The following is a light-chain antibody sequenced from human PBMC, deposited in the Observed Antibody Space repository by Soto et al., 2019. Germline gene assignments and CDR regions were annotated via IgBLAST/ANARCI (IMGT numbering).Light chain of an antibody. CDR2: RND. J-gene: IGLJ3*02. V-gene: IGLV1-47*01. CDR3: AAWDGSLSGRV. Sequence: QSVLTQPPAASGTPGQRVTISCSGSSSNIGSRYVYWYQQLPGTAPKLLIYRNDQRPSGVPDRFSGSKSGTSASLAISGLRFDDEADYYCAAWDGSLSGRVFGGGTRLTVL. CDR1: SSNIGSRY.